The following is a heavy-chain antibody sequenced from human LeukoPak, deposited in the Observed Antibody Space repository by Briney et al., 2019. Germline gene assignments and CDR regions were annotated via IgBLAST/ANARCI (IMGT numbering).Heavy chain of an antibody. J-gene: IGHJ4*02. CDR2: IYYTGKN. CDR1: GGSINSHY. V-gene: IGHV4-59*08. D-gene: IGHD6-19*01. Sequence: PSETLSLTCAVSGGSINSHYWGWIRQPPGKGLQWIGDIYYTGKNNCNPSLKSRVTISLDTSKDHLSLNLTSVVAADTAIYYCVRRDTGWNYFDYWGQGILVTVSS. CDR3: VRRDTGWNYFDY.